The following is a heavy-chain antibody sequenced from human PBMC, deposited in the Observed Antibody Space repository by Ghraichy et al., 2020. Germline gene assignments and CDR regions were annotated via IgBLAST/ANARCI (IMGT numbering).Heavy chain of an antibody. Sequence: GGSLRLSCAASGFTFSSYSMNWVRQAPGKGLEWVSYISSSSSTIYYADSVKGRFTISRDNAKNSLYLQMNSLRDEDTAVYYCARTRKRWLQPHDAFDIWGHGTMVTVSS. CDR2: ISSSSSTI. D-gene: IGHD5-24*01. V-gene: IGHV3-48*02. CDR3: ARTRKRWLQPHDAFDI. CDR1: GFTFSSYS. J-gene: IGHJ3*02.